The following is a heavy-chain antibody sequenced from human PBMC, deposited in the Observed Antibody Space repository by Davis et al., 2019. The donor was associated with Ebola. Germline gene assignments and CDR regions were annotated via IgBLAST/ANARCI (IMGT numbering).Heavy chain of an antibody. D-gene: IGHD2-15*01. Sequence: GESLKISCAASGFTFSSYAMHWVRQAPGKGLEWVAVISYDGSNKYYADSVKGRFTISRDNSKNTLYLQMNSLRAEDTAVYYCAKDLRCSGGSCQYYGMDVWGKGTTVTVSS. CDR3: AKDLRCSGGSCQYYGMDV. CDR1: GFTFSSYA. CDR2: ISYDGSNK. V-gene: IGHV3-30-3*01. J-gene: IGHJ6*04.